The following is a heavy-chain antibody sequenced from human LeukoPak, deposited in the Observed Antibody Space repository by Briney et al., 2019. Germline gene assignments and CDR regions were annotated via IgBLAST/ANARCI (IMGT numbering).Heavy chain of an antibody. CDR2: ISSSSSYI. CDR3: ARDGRKGDY. D-gene: IGHD1-26*01. J-gene: IGHJ4*02. Sequence: PSETLSLTCTVSGDSITSSAFYWGWIRQAPGKGLEWVSSISSSSSYIYYADSVKGRFTISRDNAKNSLYLQMNSLRAEDTAVYYCARDGRKGDYWGQGTLATVSS. CDR1: GDSITSSA. V-gene: IGHV3-21*01.